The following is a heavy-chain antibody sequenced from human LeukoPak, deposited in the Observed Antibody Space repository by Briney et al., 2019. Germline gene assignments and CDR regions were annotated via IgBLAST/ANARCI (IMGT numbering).Heavy chain of an antibody. CDR3: ARGGDQWYYYDSSGYYAWVQAFDI. V-gene: IGHV1-18*01. CDR1: GYTCTSYG. Sequence: ASVKVSCKASGYTCTSYGISWVRQAPGHGLEWMGWISAYNGNTEYAQKLQGRVTMTTDTSTSTAYMELRSLRSDDTAVYYCARGGDQWYYYDSSGYYAWVQAFDIWGQGTMVTVSS. CDR2: ISAYNGNT. D-gene: IGHD3-22*01. J-gene: IGHJ3*02.